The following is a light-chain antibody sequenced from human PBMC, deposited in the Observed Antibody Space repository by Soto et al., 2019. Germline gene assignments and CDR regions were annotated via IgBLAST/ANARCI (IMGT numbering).Light chain of an antibody. V-gene: IGLV2-14*01. Sequence: QSALTQPASVSGSPGQSITISCTGTSSEVGGYNYVSWYQQYPGKAPKLMIYEVSNRPSGVPNRFSGSKSGNTASLTISGLQAEDEADYYCSSHTSSRTAVFGGGTKLTVL. J-gene: IGLJ3*02. CDR1: SSEVGGYNY. CDR2: EVS. CDR3: SSHTSSRTAV.